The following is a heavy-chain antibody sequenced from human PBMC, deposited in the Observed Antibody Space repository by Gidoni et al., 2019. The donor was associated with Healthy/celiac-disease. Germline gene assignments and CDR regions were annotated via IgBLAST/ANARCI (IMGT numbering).Heavy chain of an antibody. V-gene: IGHV3-30-3*01. D-gene: IGHD5-12*01. CDR1: GFPFSSYA. CDR2: ISYDGTNK. Sequence: QVQLVESGGGVVQPGRSLRLSCAASGFPFSSYAMDWVRQAPGKGLEWVAVISYDGTNKYYADSVKGRFTISRDNSKNTLSLQMNSLRAEDTAVYYCARPRRGYDSFDAFDIWGQGTMVTVSS. CDR3: ARPRRGYDSFDAFDI. J-gene: IGHJ3*02.